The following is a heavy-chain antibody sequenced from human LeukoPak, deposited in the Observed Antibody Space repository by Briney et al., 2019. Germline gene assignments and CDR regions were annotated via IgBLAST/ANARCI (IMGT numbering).Heavy chain of an antibody. D-gene: IGHD1-26*01. CDR3: AKDYRGSFTD. Sequence: GGSLRLSCAASGFTVSSYAMSWVRQAPGMGLRLVSAISTDGGSTYSADSVKGRFTISRDNSKNTLFLQMNSLRVGDTAVYFCAKDYRGSFTDWGQGTLVTVSS. V-gene: IGHV3-23*01. J-gene: IGHJ4*02. CDR1: GFTVSSYA. CDR2: ISTDGGST.